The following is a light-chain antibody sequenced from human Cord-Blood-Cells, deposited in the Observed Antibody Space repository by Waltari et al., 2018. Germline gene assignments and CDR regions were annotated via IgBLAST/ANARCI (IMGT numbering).Light chain of an antibody. CDR3: MQALQTPRT. CDR1: QSLLHSNGYNY. Sequence: VMRQTPVPVPVTPEEPASISCRSSQSLLHSNGYNYLDCYLQKPGQSPQLLIYLGSNRGAGVPDRFGGSGSGTDFTLKISRVEAEDVGVYYCMQALQTPRTFGQGTKVEIK. V-gene: IGKV2-28*01. J-gene: IGKJ1*01. CDR2: LGS.